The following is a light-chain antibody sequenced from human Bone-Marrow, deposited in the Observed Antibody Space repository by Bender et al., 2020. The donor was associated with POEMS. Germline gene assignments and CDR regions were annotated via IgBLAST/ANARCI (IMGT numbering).Light chain of an antibody. Sequence: QSVLTQPPSASGTPGQRVTISCSGGSSNIGAHAVNWYQHLPGTAPKLLIYSSHRRPSEVPDRFSGSRSGTSASLAISGLQSEDEADYYCSSYTGSGDVFGTGTKVTVL. CDR2: SSH. CDR3: SSYTGSGDV. J-gene: IGLJ1*01. CDR1: SSNIGAHA. V-gene: IGLV1-44*01.